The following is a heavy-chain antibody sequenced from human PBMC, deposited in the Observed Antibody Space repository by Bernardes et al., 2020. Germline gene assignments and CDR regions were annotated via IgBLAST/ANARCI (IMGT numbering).Heavy chain of an antibody. D-gene: IGHD3-3*01. CDR2: IIPIFGTA. V-gene: IGHV1-69*13. Sequence: SVKVSCKASGGTFSSYAISWVRQAPGQGLEWMGGIIPIFGTANYAQKFQGRVTITADESTSTAYMELSSLRSEDTAVYYCARDWTSPYYDFWSGYNAFDIWGQGTMVTVSS. J-gene: IGHJ3*02. CDR1: GGTFSSYA. CDR3: ARDWTSPYYDFWSGYNAFDI.